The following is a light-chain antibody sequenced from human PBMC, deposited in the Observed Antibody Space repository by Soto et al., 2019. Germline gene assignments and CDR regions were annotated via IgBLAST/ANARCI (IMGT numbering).Light chain of an antibody. J-gene: IGLJ3*02. CDR1: SSNIGNNA. Sequence: QSVLTQPPSVSEAPRQRVTISCSGRSSNIGNNAVNWYQQLPGKAPKLLIYHDDLLPSGVSDRFSGSKSGTSATLAISGLPSEDEADYYCAVWDDSLDAELFGGGTKVTVL. CDR2: HDD. CDR3: AVWDDSLDAEL. V-gene: IGLV1-36*01.